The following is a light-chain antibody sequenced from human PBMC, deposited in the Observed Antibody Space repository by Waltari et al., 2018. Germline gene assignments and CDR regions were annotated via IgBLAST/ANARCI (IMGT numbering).Light chain of an antibody. CDR2: EAS. CDR1: SSVVVSYNL. CDR3: CSFAASNTLV. V-gene: IGLV2-23*01. J-gene: IGLJ3*02. Sequence: QSALTRPASVSGSPGQSITISCTGTSSVVVSYNLVSWYQQHPGKAPKLMIYEASKRPSGVSNRFSGSKSGSTASLTISGLQAEDEASYSCCSFAASNTLVFGGGTRLTVL.